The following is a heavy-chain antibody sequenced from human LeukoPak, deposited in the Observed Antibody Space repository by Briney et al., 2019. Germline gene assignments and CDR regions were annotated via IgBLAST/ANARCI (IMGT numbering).Heavy chain of an antibody. CDR3: ARDSFDCSSTSCYGMDV. CDR1: GYTFTIYG. J-gene: IGHJ6*02. V-gene: IGHV1-18*01. CDR2: ISAYNGNT. Sequence: ASVKVCCKASGYTFTIYGISWVRQAPGQGIEWMGWISAYNGNTNYAQKLQGRVTMTTDTSTSTAYMELRSLRSDDTAVYYCARDSFDCSSTSCYGMDVWGQGTTVTVSS. D-gene: IGHD2-2*01.